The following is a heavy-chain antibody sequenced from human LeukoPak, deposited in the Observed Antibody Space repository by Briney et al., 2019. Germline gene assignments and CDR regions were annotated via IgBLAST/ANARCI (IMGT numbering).Heavy chain of an antibody. V-gene: IGHV4-39*01. Sequence: SETLSLICTVSGGSISSSSYYWGWIRQPPGKGLEWIGSIYYSGSTYYNPSLKSRVTISVDTSKNQFSLKLSSVTAADTAVYYCARRSNWGSVDYWGQGTLVTVSS. CDR2: IYYSGST. J-gene: IGHJ4*02. CDR3: ARRSNWGSVDY. CDR1: GGSISSSSYY. D-gene: IGHD7-27*01.